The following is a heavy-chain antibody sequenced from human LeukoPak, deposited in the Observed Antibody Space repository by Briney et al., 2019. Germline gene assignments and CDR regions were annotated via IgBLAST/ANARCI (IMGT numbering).Heavy chain of an antibody. Sequence: GGSLRLSCAASGFIFSFYSMTWVRQAPGKGLEWVSYIGRGTTPIYYADSVKGRFTISRDEATNSLFLQMNSLRDEDTAVYYCAREGPGDAIDYWGQGALVSVSS. J-gene: IGHJ4*02. D-gene: IGHD4-17*01. CDR1: GFIFSFYS. CDR3: AREGPGDAIDY. V-gene: IGHV3-48*02. CDR2: IGRGTTPI.